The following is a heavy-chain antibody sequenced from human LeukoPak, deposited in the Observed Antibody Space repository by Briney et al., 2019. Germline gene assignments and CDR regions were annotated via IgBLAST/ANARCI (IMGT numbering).Heavy chain of an antibody. CDR3: ARDRGIAVAGYFDY. D-gene: IGHD6-19*01. CDR2: ISSSSSSYI. CDR1: GFTFSSYS. Sequence: GGSLRLSCAASGFTFSSYSMTWVRQAPGKGLEWVSSISSSSSSYIYYADSVKGRFTISRDNAKNSLYLQMNSLRAEDTAVYYCARDRGIAVAGYFDYWGQGTLVTVSS. V-gene: IGHV3-21*01. J-gene: IGHJ4*02.